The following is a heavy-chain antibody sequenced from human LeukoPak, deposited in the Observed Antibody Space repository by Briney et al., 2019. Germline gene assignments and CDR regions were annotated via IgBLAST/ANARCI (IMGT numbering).Heavy chain of an antibody. D-gene: IGHD1-26*01. J-gene: IGHJ6*02. Sequence: SVKVSCKASGGTFSSYAISWVRQAPGQGLEWMGGIIPIFGTANYAQKFQGRVTITADESTSTAYMELSSLRSEDTAVYYCARDQPGGTAPDDYYYGMDVWGQGTTVTVSS. V-gene: IGHV1-69*13. CDR1: GGTFSSYA. CDR2: IIPIFGTA. CDR3: ARDQPGGTAPDDYYYGMDV.